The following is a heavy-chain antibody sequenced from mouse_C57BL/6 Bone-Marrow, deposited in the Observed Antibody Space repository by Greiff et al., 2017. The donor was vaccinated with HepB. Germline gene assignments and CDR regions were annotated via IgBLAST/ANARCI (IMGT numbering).Heavy chain of an antibody. J-gene: IGHJ2*01. CDR1: GFNIKDDY. CDR2: IDPENGDT. V-gene: IGHV14-4*01. Sequence: EVQLQQSGAELVRPGASVKLSCTASGFNIKDDYMHWVKQRPEQGLEWIGWIDPENGDTEYASKFQGKATITADTSSNTAYLQLSSLTSEDTAVYYCTEYYGSRDYWGQGTTLTVSS. CDR3: TEYYGSRDY. D-gene: IGHD1-1*01.